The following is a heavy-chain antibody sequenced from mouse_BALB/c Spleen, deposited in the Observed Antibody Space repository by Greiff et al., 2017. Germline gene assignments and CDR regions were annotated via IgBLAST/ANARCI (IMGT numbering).Heavy chain of an antibody. J-gene: IGHJ3*01. CDR2: ISSGSSTI. CDR3: AREGYYYEFAY. D-gene: IGHD1-1*01. Sequence: EVQLVESGGGLVQPGGSRKLSCAASGFTFSSFGMHWVRQAPEKGLEWVAYISSGSSTIYYADTVKGRFTISRDNPKNTLFLQMTSLRSEDTAMYYCAREGYYYEFAYWGQGTLVTVSA. CDR1: GFTFSSFG. V-gene: IGHV5-17*02.